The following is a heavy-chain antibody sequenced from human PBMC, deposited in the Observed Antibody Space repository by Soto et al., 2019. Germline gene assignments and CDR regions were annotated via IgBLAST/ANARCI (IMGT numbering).Heavy chain of an antibody. V-gene: IGHV4-34*01. D-gene: IGHD2-8*02. CDR2: INHSGST. J-gene: IGHJ4*02. CDR3: ARDKITGLFDY. Sequence: SSETLSLTCAVYGGTFSGYYWTWIRQPPGTGLEWIGEINHSGSTNYNPSLKSRVTISVDTSKNRFSLKLTSVTAADTAVYYCARDKITGLFDYWGQGTLVTVS. CDR1: GGTFSGYY.